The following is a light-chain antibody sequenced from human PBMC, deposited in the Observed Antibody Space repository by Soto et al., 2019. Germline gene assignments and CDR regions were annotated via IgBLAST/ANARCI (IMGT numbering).Light chain of an antibody. V-gene: IGKV3-20*01. CDR3: QQYGSSPT. J-gene: IGKJ4*01. CDR1: QSVSSSY. CDR2: GAS. Sequence: IVLTQSPGTLSLSPGERATLSFRASQSVSSSYLAWYQHKRGQAPRLLVYGASSRATGIPDRFSGSGSGTGFTLTISRLEPADSAVYYCQQYGSSPTFGGGTKVDIK.